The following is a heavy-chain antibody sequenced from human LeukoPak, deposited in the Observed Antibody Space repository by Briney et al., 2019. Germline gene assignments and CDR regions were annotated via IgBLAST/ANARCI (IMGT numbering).Heavy chain of an antibody. CDR3: TTQYSSGWYVAFDI. CDR1: GFTFRNAW. V-gene: IGHV3-15*01. D-gene: IGHD6-19*01. J-gene: IGHJ3*02. CDR2: IKSKTDGGTT. Sequence: GGSLRLSCAASGFTFRNAWMSWVRQAPGKGLEWVGRIKSKTDGGTTDYAAPVKGRFTISRDDSKNTLYLQMNSLKTEDTAVYYCTTQYSSGWYVAFDIWGQGTMATVSS.